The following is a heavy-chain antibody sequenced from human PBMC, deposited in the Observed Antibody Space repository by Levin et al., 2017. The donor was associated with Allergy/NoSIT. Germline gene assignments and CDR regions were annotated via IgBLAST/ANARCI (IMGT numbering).Heavy chain of an antibody. J-gene: IGHJ4*02. CDR1: GISISTNY. CDR2: INSDGNT. CDR3: ARGDFDY. V-gene: IGHV3-53*01. Sequence: GGSLRLSCAASGISISTNYMNWVRQSPGKGLEWVSIINSDGNTYYAESVKGRFTISRDNSQNTLFLQMNNLRAEDTAAYYCARGDFDYWGQGTLVTVSS.